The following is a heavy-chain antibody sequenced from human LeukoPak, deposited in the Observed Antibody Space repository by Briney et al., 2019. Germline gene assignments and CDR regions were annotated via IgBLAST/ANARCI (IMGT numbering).Heavy chain of an antibody. CDR2: ISRSNNYI. CDR3: ARDNPGSGWTQCFDY. V-gene: IGHV3-21*01. J-gene: IGHJ4*02. Sequence: GGSLRLSCAASGFTFSSYNMNWVRQAPGKGLEWVSSISRSNNYIYYADSVRGRFTISRGNAKNSLYLQMNSLRAEDTAVYYCARDNPGSGWTQCFDYWGQGTLVTVSS. D-gene: IGHD6-19*01. CDR1: GFTFSSYN.